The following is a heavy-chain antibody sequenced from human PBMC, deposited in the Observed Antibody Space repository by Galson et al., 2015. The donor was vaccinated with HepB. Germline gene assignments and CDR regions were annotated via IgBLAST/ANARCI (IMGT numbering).Heavy chain of an antibody. V-gene: IGHV3-74*01. CDR1: GFTFSSYW. D-gene: IGHD2-2*01. Sequence: SLRLSCAASGFTFSSYWMHWVRQAPGKGLVWVSRITGDGSSTTYADSVKGRFTISRDNARNTLYLQMNSLKAEDTAMYYCARDLPPGGIVPPGSIQDEFDYWGQGTLVTVSS. J-gene: IGHJ4*02. CDR2: ITGDGSST. CDR3: ARDLPPGGIVPPGSIQDEFDY.